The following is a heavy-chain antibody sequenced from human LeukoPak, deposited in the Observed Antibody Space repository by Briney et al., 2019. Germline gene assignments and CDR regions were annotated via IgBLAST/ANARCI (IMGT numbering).Heavy chain of an antibody. CDR3: ASLDCSGDSCRFDS. J-gene: IGHJ4*02. Sequence: SETLSLTCTVSSGSISSSSYYWGWIRQPPGKGLEWIGSILYSGTTYCNPSLKSRVTISVDTSKNQFSLRLSSVTAADTAVYYCASLDCSGDSCRFDSWGQGTLVTVSS. D-gene: IGHD2-15*01. CDR2: ILYSGTT. CDR1: SGSISSSSYY. V-gene: IGHV4-39*07.